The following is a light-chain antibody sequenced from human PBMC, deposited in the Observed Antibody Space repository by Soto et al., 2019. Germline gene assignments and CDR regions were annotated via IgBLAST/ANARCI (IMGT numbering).Light chain of an antibody. Sequence: QSVLTQPPSLSGAPGQRVTISCTGSSSNIGAGYDVHWYQQLPGTAPKLLIYGNSNRPSGVPDRFSGSKSGTSASLAITGLQAEDEADYSCQSYDSSLSGWVFGGGTKLTVL. V-gene: IGLV1-40*01. J-gene: IGLJ3*02. CDR2: GNS. CDR3: QSYDSSLSGWV. CDR1: SSNIGAGYD.